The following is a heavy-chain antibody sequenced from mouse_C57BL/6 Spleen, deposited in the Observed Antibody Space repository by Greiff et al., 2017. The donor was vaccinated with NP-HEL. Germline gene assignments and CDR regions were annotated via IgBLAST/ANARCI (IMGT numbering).Heavy chain of an antibody. Sequence: VHVKQSGPVLVKPGASVKMSCKASGYTFTDYYMNWVKQSHGKSLEWIGVINPYNGGTSYNQKFKGKATLTVDKSSSTAYMELNSLTSEDSAVYYCARRYSNYEDYAMDYWGQGTSVTVSS. CDR2: INPYNGGT. J-gene: IGHJ4*01. D-gene: IGHD2-5*01. V-gene: IGHV1-19*01. CDR1: GYTFTDYY. CDR3: ARRYSNYEDYAMDY.